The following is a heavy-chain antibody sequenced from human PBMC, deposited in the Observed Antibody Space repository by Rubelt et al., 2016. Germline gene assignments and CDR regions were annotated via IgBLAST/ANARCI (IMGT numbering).Heavy chain of an antibody. CDR3: AKDLSHNSFHGGGYVGRLFDY. D-gene: IGHD5-12*01. V-gene: IGHV3-30*18. Sequence: SLRLSCAASGFTFSSYGMHWVRQAPGKGLEWVAVISYDGSNKYYADSVKGRFTISRDNSKNTLYLQMNGLRAEDTAVYYCAKDLSHNSFHGGGYVGRLFDYWGQGTLVTVSS. CDR2: ISYDGSNK. J-gene: IGHJ4*02. CDR1: GFTFSSYG.